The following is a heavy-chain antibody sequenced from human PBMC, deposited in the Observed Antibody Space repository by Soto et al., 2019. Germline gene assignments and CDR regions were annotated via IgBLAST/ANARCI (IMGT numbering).Heavy chain of an antibody. CDR2: ISGSGGST. CDR3: ANQQLWSPVGDY. V-gene: IGHV3-23*01. J-gene: IGHJ4*02. D-gene: IGHD5-18*01. CDR1: GFTFSSYA. Sequence: GGSLRLSCAASGFTFSSYAMSWVRQAPGKGLEWVSGISGSGGSTYYADSVKGRFTISRDNSKNTLYLQMNSLRAEDTAVYYCANQQLWSPVGDYWGQGTLVTVSS.